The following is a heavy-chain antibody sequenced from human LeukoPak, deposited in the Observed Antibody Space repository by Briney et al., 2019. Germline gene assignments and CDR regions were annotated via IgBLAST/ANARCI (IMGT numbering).Heavy chain of an antibody. D-gene: IGHD6-19*01. CDR2: IFSGDST. Sequence: PGGSLRLSCAASGFIVSSKYMSWVRRAPGKGLGWVSIIFSGDSTYYADSVKGRFTISRDNSKNTVYLQMNSLRAEDTAVYYCARVGAVAAADCWGQGTLVTVSS. CDR3: ARVGAVAAADC. V-gene: IGHV3-66*01. J-gene: IGHJ4*02. CDR1: GFIVSSKY.